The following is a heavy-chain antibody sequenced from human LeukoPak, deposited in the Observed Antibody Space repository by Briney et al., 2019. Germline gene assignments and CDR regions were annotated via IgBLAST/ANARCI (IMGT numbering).Heavy chain of an antibody. Sequence: GGSLRLSCAASGFTFSSSDMHWVRQPTGKGLEWVSAIGTIGDTYYPGSVKGRFTISRENAKNTLYLQMNSLRAGDTAVYYCARAKPKNLVRGLIMRRESRYYFDYWGQGTLVTVSS. D-gene: IGHD3-10*01. V-gene: IGHV3-13*01. CDR3: ARAKPKNLVRGLIMRRESRYYFDY. CDR2: IGTIGDT. J-gene: IGHJ4*02. CDR1: GFTFSSSD.